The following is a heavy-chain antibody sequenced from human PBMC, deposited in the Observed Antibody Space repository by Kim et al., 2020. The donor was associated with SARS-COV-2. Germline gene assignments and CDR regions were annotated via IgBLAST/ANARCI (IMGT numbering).Heavy chain of an antibody. CDR1: GFTFSSYV. CDR2: ISGSGGSI. Sequence: GGSLRLSCAASGFTFSSYVMSWVRQAPGKGLEWVSTISGSGGSIYYADSVKGRFTISRDNSKNTLYLQMKSLRAEDTAGYYWSKDISRSVYYYYLGLDV. V-gene: IGHV3-23*01. J-gene: IGHJ6*01. CDR3: SKDISRSVYYYYLGLDV.